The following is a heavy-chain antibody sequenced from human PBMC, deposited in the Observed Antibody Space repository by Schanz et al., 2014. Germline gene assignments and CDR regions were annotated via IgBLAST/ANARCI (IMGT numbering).Heavy chain of an antibody. D-gene: IGHD2-2*01. CDR3: AKVAPAATYLDS. Sequence: VQLVESGGGLVKPGGSLRLSCAASGFTFSTYYMNWVRQAPGKGLEWVAVISYDGSTKYYADSVKGRFTISRDNAKNSLFLQMNSLSAEDTAVYYCAKVAPAATYLDSWGLGTLVTVSS. J-gene: IGHJ4*02. CDR2: ISYDGSTK. V-gene: IGHV3-30*18. CDR1: GFTFSTYY.